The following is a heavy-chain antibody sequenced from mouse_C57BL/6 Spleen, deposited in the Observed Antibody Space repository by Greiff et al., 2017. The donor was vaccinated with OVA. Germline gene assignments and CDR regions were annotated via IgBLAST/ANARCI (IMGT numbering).Heavy chain of an antibody. V-gene: IGHV5-6*01. CDR3: ARQESSITTVWYFDV. CDR1: GFTFSSYG. CDR2: ISSGGSYT. J-gene: IGHJ1*03. D-gene: IGHD1-1*01. Sequence: EVKLVESGGDLVKPGGSLKLSCAASGFTFSSYGMSWVRQTPDKRLEWVATISSGGSYTYYPDSVKGRFTISRDNAKNTLYLQMSSLKSEDTAMYYCARQESSITTVWYFDVWGTGTTVTVSS.